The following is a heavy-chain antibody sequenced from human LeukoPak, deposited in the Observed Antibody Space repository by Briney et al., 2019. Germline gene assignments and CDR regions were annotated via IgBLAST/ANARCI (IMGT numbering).Heavy chain of an antibody. J-gene: IGHJ4*02. V-gene: IGHV4-61*02. Sequence: SETLSLTCTVSGGSVSSGSYYWSWIRQPAGKGLEWIGRIYTSGSTNYNPSLKSRVTISVDTSKNQFSLKLSSVTAADTAVYYCARGRHTYYYGSGSYYGFDYWGQGTLVTVSS. CDR1: GGSVSSGSYY. CDR2: IYTSGST. D-gene: IGHD3-10*01. CDR3: ARGRHTYYYGSGSYYGFDY.